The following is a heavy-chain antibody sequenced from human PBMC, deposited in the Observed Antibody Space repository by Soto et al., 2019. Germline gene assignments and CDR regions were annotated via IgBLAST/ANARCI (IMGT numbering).Heavy chain of an antibody. V-gene: IGHV3-30*03. CDR3: ARGGRQWMVTSDFNY. CDR2: VSHDGRNT. J-gene: IGHJ4*02. D-gene: IGHD6-19*01. CDR1: GFTFSDYA. Sequence: VQLVESGGGVVQPGRSLRLSCAASGFTFSDYAMHWVRQAPGKGLEWVAVVSHDGRNTHYADSLKGRFTISGDSSKNLVALEMTSLRAADTAVYYCARGGRQWMVTSDFNYWGQGALVTVSS.